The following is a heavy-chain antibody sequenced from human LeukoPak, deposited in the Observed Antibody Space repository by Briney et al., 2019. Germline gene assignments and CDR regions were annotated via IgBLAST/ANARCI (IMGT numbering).Heavy chain of an antibody. Sequence: SETLSLTCTVSGGSISSYYWSWIRQPPGKGLEWIGYIYYSGSTNYNPSLKSRVTISVDTSKNQFSLRLSSVTAADTAVYYCARSRITMVRGVIDYYFDYWGQGTLVTVSS. CDR1: GGSISSYY. CDR3: ARSRITMVRGVIDYYFDY. CDR2: IYYSGST. J-gene: IGHJ4*02. V-gene: IGHV4-59*01. D-gene: IGHD3-10*01.